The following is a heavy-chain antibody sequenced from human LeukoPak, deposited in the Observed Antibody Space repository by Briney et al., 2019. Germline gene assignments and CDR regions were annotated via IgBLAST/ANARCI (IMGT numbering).Heavy chain of an antibody. CDR1: GGSVSSYY. Sequence: SETLSPTCTVSGGSVSSYYWSWLRQPPGKGREWMGYIYYSGTTNYNPSLKSRVTMSVDTSKTRFSLKLTSVTAADTAVYYCARHTPMVLAPSGYYYNMDVWGQGTAVTVSS. J-gene: IGHJ6*02. V-gene: IGHV4-59*08. CDR2: IYYSGTT. D-gene: IGHD5-18*01. CDR3: ARHTPMVLAPSGYYYNMDV.